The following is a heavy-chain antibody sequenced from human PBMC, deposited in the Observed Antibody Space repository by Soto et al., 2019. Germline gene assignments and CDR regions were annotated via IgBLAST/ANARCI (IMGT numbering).Heavy chain of an antibody. Sequence: EVQLVESGGGLVKPGRSLRLSCTASGFTFGDYAMSWFRQAPGKGLEWVGFIRSKAYGGTTEYAASVKGRFTISRDDSKSIAYLQMNSLKTEDTAVYYCTRAYLEWELLLSGYYGMDVWGQGTTVTVSS. CDR2: IRSKAYGGTT. CDR3: TRAYLEWELLLSGYYGMDV. V-gene: IGHV3-49*05. D-gene: IGHD1-26*01. J-gene: IGHJ6*02. CDR1: GFTFGDYA.